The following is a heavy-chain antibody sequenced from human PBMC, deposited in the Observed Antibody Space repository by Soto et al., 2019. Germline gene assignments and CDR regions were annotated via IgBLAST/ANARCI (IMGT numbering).Heavy chain of an antibody. CDR3: AKDSGQWLPYPFDY. CDR2: ISGSGGST. D-gene: IGHD6-19*01. CDR1: GFTFSSYA. J-gene: IGHJ4*02. V-gene: IGHV3-23*01. Sequence: EVQLLESGGGLVQPGGSLRLSCAASGFTFSSYAMSWVRQAPGEGLEWVSAISGSGGSTYYAESVKGRFTISRDNSKNKRYLEMNSLTDEDTAVYYCAKDSGQWLPYPFDYLGQGTLVTVSS.